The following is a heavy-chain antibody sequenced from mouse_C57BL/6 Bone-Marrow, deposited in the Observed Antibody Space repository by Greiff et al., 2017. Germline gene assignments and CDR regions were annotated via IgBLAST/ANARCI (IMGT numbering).Heavy chain of an antibody. J-gene: IGHJ4*01. CDR1: GFSLTSYA. CDR3: GRRWLLCDYYAMDY. D-gene: IGHD2-3*01. V-gene: IGHV2-9-1*01. Sequence: VQLQESGPGLVAPSQSLSITCTVSGFSLTSYAISWVRQPPGKGLEWLGVIWTGGGSNYNSALKSRLSISKDNSKSQVFLKMNSMQTDDTTRYYCGRRWLLCDYYAMDYWGQGTSVTVSS. CDR2: IWTGGGS.